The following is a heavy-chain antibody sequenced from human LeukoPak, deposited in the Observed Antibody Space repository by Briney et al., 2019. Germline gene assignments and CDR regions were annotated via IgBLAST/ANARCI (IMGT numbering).Heavy chain of an antibody. CDR1: GYTLTELS. Sequence: GASVTVSCKVSGYTLTELSMHWVRQAPGKGLEWMGGFDPEDGETIYAQKFQGRVTMTEDTSTDTAYMELSSLRSEDTAVYYCATWAAAGITSLAFDIWGQGTMVTVSS. V-gene: IGHV1-24*01. CDR3: ATWAAAGITSLAFDI. D-gene: IGHD6-13*01. CDR2: FDPEDGET. J-gene: IGHJ3*02.